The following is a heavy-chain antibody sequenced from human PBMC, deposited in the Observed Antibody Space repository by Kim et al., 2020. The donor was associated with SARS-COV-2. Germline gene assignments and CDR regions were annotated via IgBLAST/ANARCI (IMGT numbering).Heavy chain of an antibody. J-gene: IGHJ6*02. CDR3: ARDLSPTDYYYYYGMDV. V-gene: IGHV3-21*01. Sequence: VKGRFTISRDNAKNSLYLQMNSRRAEDTAVYYCARDLSPTDYYYYYGMDVWGQGTTVTVSS.